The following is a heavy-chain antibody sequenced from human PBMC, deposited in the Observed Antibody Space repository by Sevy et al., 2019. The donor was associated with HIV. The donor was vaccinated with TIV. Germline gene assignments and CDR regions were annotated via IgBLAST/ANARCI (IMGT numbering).Heavy chain of an antibody. J-gene: IGHJ5*02. D-gene: IGHD3-22*01. CDR1: GYTFTNYG. Sequence: ASVKVSCKASGYTFTNYGISWVRQAPGQGLEWMGRISTYNGNTNYAQKLQGRVTMTTDTSTSTAYMELRSLRSDDTAVYYCGTEVDSIRFDPWGQGTLVTVSS. V-gene: IGHV1-18*01. CDR3: GTEVDSIRFDP. CDR2: ISTYNGNT.